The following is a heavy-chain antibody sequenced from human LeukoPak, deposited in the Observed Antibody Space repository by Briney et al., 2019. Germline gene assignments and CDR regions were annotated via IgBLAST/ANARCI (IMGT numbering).Heavy chain of an antibody. V-gene: IGHV4-34*01. CDR2: IYESGTT. J-gene: IGHJ4*02. Sequence: SETLSLTCAVYGESLNSYYWSWVRQPPGEGLELIGEIYESGTTKYNPSLKSRVALSMVPSKQQFSLRLSSVTAADTAVYYCARGAWATRLASWGLGTPVIVSS. D-gene: IGHD2-15*01. CDR3: ARGAWATRLAS. CDR1: GESLNSYY.